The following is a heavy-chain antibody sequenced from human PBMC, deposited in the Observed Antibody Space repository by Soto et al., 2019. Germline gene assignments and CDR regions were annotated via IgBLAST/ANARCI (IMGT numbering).Heavy chain of an antibody. Sequence: QVQLVQSGAEVKKPGSSVKVSCKASGGTFSSYAISWVRQAPGQGLEWMGGIIPIFGTANYAQKFQGRVTITEDESTSTAYMELSSLRSEDTAVYYCARGYTIFGVVDYYYYYGMDVWGQGTTVTVSS. CDR3: ARGYTIFGVVDYYYYYGMDV. V-gene: IGHV1-69*01. CDR1: GGTFSSYA. J-gene: IGHJ6*02. CDR2: IIPIFGTA. D-gene: IGHD3-3*01.